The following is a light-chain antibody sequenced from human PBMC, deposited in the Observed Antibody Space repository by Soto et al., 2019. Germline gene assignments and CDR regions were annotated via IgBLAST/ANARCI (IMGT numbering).Light chain of an antibody. CDR3: QKYDSDPLT. J-gene: IGKJ4*01. CDR1: QDIKTF. Sequence: DIQMTQSPSSLSASVGDRVTITCRASQDIKTFLAWYQQQPGKVPKLLIYGASTLQSGVPSRFSGSGSGTDFTVTISSLQPEDVGIYYCQKYDSDPLTFGGGTKVEIK. CDR2: GAS. V-gene: IGKV1-27*01.